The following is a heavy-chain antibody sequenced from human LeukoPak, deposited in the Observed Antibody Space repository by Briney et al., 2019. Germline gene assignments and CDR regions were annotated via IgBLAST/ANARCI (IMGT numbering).Heavy chain of an antibody. D-gene: IGHD4-17*01. CDR1: GFSFSSHG. CDR2: IIGGAGST. V-gene: IGHV3-23*01. Sequence: GGSLRLSCAASGFSFSSHGMSWVRQAPGKGLEWVSGIIGGAGSTYYADSVKGRFTISGDNSKNTLFLQMNSLRAEDTAVYYCAKDLTYGDYAGGDAFDIWGQGTMVTVSS. J-gene: IGHJ3*02. CDR3: AKDLTYGDYAGGDAFDI.